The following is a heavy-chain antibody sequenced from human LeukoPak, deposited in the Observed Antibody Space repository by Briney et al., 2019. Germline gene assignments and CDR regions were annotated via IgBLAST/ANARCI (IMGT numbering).Heavy chain of an antibody. J-gene: IGHJ4*02. CDR2: VSSSGSTI. Sequence: GGSLRLSCAASGFTFSSYEMNWVRQAPGQGLEWVSYVSSSGSTIYYADSVKGRFTISRDNAKNSLYLQMNSLRAEDTAVYYCARAGSYGSGSYFNYWGQGTLVTVSS. V-gene: IGHV3-48*03. D-gene: IGHD3-10*01. CDR3: ARAGSYGSGSYFNY. CDR1: GFTFSSYE.